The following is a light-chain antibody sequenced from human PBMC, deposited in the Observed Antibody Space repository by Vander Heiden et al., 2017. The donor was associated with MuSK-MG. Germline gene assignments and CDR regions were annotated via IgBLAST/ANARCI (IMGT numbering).Light chain of an antibody. V-gene: IGKV3-15*01. Sequence: EIVMTQSPATLSVSLGERATLSCRASTRIGRFLAWYQQKPGQAPRLLISDVSTRATGVPARFSGSGSGTEFTLSISSLQSEDSAVYYCQQYTNWPPITFGQGTRVEIK. CDR2: DVS. J-gene: IGKJ5*01. CDR1: TRIGRF. CDR3: QQYTNWPPIT.